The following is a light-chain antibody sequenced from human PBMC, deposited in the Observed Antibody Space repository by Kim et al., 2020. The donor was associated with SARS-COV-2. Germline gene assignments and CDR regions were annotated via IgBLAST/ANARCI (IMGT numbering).Light chain of an antibody. CDR1: NIGRKS. J-gene: IGLJ3*02. V-gene: IGLV3-21*04. Sequence: SYELTQPPSVSVAPGKTARLTCEGTNIGRKSVHWYQQRPGQAPVLVICYGTDRPSGIPERFSGSNSGNTATLTISRVEVGDEADYYCQVWDNSSNQWVFGGGTQLTVL. CDR3: QVWDNSSNQWV. CDR2: YGT.